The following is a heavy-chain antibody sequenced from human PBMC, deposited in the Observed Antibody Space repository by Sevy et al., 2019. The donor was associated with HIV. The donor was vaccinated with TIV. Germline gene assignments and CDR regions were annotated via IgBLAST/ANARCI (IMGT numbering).Heavy chain of an antibody. CDR2: ISYDGSNK. D-gene: IGHD2-15*01. CDR3: AKSLLHLLFNYYAMDV. Sequence: GGSLRLSCTASGFTFSSYGMHWVRQAPGKGLEWVAVISYDGSNKFYEDSVKGRFTISRDNSKNTLFLQMNSLRSEDTAVYYCAKSLLHLLFNYYAMDVWGQGTTVTVSS. V-gene: IGHV3-30*18. J-gene: IGHJ6*02. CDR1: GFTFSSYG.